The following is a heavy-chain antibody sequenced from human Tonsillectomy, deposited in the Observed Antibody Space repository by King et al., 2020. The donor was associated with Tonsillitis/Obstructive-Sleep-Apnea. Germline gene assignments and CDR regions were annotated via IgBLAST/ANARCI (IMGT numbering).Heavy chain of an antibody. D-gene: IGHD3-22*01. CDR2: IKQDGSEK. Sequence: VQLVQSGGGLVQPGGSLRLSCAASGFTFSSYWMTWVRQAPGKGLEWVANIKQDGSEKYDVDSVKGRFTISRDNAKNSLYLQMNSLGAEDTAVYYCASDPPSYDSSGYLDYWGQGTLVTVSS. CDR3: ASDPPSYDSSGYLDY. V-gene: IGHV3-7*03. CDR1: GFTFSSYW. J-gene: IGHJ4*02.